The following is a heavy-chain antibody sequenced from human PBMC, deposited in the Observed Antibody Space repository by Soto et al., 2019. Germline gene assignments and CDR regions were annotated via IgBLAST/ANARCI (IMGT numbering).Heavy chain of an antibody. CDR1: GGTFSSYT. Sequence: ASVKVSCKASGGTFSSYTISWVRQAPGQGLEWMGRIIPNSGGTNYAQKFQGWVTMTRDTSISTAYMELSRLRSDDTAVYYCARGTGWDYYDSSGSQTYYYGMDVWGQGTTVTVSS. D-gene: IGHD3-22*01. V-gene: IGHV1-2*04. J-gene: IGHJ6*02. CDR2: IIPNSGGT. CDR3: ARGTGWDYYDSSGSQTYYYGMDV.